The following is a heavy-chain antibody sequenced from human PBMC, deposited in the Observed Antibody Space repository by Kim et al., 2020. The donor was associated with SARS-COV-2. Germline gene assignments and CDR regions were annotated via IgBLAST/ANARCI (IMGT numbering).Heavy chain of an antibody. V-gene: IGHV4-59*08. Sequence: LETLSLTCSVSGGSMNNFYWTWIRQPPQKGLEWIGYVYYSGTTNYNSSLRGRVTISVDKSMNQFSLMLTSVTAADTAVYYCARRHTGGYSVYHFDYWGQGALVTVSS. CDR3: ARRHTGGYSVYHFDY. CDR1: GGSMNNFY. CDR2: VYYSGTT. J-gene: IGHJ4*02. D-gene: IGHD5-12*01.